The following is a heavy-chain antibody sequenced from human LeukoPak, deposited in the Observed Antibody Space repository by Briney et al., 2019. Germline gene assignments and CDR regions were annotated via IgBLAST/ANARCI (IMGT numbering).Heavy chain of an antibody. CDR1: GVSITRGDYY. Sequence: SQTLSLTCTVSGVSITRGDYYWSWIRQPPGKGLEWIGYIYYSGSTFYNPSLKSRVVISVDTSKNQFSLRLNSVTAADTAVYYCARGDMYSSSWPNWGQGTLVTVSS. V-gene: IGHV4-30-4*01. CDR2: IYYSGST. J-gene: IGHJ4*02. CDR3: ARGDMYSSSWPN. D-gene: IGHD6-13*01.